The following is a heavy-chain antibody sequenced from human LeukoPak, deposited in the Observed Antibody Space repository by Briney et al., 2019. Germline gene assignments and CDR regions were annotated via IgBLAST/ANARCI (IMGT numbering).Heavy chain of an antibody. Sequence: ASVKVSCKASGYTFTSYDINWVRQATGQGLEWMGWMNPNSGNTGYAQKFQRRVTMTRNTSISTAYMELSSLRSEDTAVYYCARGWANGGYRRRYFDYWGQGTLVTVSS. D-gene: IGHD5-12*01. CDR1: GYTFTSYD. V-gene: IGHV1-8*01. CDR3: ARGWANGGYRRRYFDY. CDR2: MNPNSGNT. J-gene: IGHJ4*02.